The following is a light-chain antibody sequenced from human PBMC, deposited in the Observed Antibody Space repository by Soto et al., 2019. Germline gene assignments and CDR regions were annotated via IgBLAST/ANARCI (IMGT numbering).Light chain of an antibody. V-gene: IGLV2-11*01. CDR2: DVS. Sequence: QSALTQPRSVSGPPGQSVSISCSGTSSDVGTYNYVSWYQQHPGKAPKLMIYDVSRRPSGVPDRFSGSKSGNTASLTISGLQAEDVVDYYCCSYAGGYTHAVFGGGTKVTVL. CDR3: CSYAGGYTHAV. CDR1: SSDVGTYNY. J-gene: IGLJ2*01.